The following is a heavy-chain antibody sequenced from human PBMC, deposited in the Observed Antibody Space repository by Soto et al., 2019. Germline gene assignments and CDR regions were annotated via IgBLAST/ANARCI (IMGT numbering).Heavy chain of an antibody. D-gene: IGHD1-1*01. CDR2: VHISGHS. CDR3: ARVRQGCSANNCYFDP. CDR1: GGSVRAPDW. J-gene: IGHJ5*01. V-gene: IGHV4-4*02. Sequence: LCGGSVRAPDWWNWVRQYPDKGLEWIAEVHISGHSNYNPSLRSRVSVSIDSSKNQFYLNLNSVTAADTAIYYCARVRQGCSANNCYFDPWGQGTQVTISS.